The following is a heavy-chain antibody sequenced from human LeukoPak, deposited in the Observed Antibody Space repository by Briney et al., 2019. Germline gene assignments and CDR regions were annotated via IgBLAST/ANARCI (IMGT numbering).Heavy chain of an antibody. CDR2: IIPIFGTA. Sequence: ASVKVSCKASGGTFSSYAISWVRQAPGQGLEWMGGIIPIFGTANYAQKFQGRVTITADESTSTAYMELSSLRSEDTAVYYCARDRGYYDSSGYYLFDYWGQGTLVTVSS. CDR3: ARDRGYYDSSGYYLFDY. V-gene: IGHV1-69*13. CDR1: GGTFSSYA. J-gene: IGHJ4*02. D-gene: IGHD3-22*01.